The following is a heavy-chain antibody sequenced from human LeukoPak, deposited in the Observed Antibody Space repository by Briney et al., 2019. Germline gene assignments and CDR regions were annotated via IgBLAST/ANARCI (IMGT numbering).Heavy chain of an antibody. V-gene: IGHV3-30*02. CDR2: IRYDGSNK. CDR3: AKDRAYYYDSSGYL. CDR1: GFTFSSYG. D-gene: IGHD3-22*01. J-gene: IGHJ5*02. Sequence: GGSLRLSCAASGFTFSSYGMHWVRQAPGKGLEWVAFIRYDGSNKYYADSVKGRFTISRDNPKNTLYLQMNSLRAEDTAVYYCAKDRAYYYDSSGYLWGQGTLVTVSS.